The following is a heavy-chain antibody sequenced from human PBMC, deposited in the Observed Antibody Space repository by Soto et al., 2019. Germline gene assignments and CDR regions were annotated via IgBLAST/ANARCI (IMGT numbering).Heavy chain of an antibody. Sequence: GGSLRLSCAASGFTFSSYWMHWVRQAPGKGLVWVSRINSDGSSTSYADSVKGRFTISRDNAKNTLYLQMNSLRAEDTAVYYCARGARRGYCSGRSCYINGMDVWGQGTTVTVSS. D-gene: IGHD2-15*01. J-gene: IGHJ6*02. V-gene: IGHV3-74*01. CDR1: GFTFSSYW. CDR3: ARGARRGYCSGRSCYINGMDV. CDR2: INSDGSST.